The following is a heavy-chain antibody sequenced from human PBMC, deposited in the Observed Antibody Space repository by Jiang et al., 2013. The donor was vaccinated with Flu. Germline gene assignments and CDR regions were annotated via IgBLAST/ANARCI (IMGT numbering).Heavy chain of an antibody. CDR1: GFTFSSYG. V-gene: IGHV3-30*03. J-gene: IGHJ6*03. D-gene: IGHD2-15*01. Sequence: VQLVESGGGVVQPGRSLRLSCAASGFTFSSYGMHWVRQAPGKGLEWVAVISYDGSNKYYADSVKGRFTISRDNSKNTLYLQMNSLRAEDTAVYYCARVVVVAVYYYYYMDVWGKGTTVTVSS. CDR2: ISYDGSNK. CDR3: ARVVVVAVYYYYYMDV.